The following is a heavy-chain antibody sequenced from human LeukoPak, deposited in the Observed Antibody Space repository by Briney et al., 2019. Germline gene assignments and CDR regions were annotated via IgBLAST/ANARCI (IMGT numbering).Heavy chain of an antibody. CDR2: ISYDGSNK. D-gene: IGHD5-12*01. J-gene: IGHJ4*02. CDR1: GFTFSSYG. Sequence: GGSLRLSCAASGFTFSSYGMHWVRQAPGKGLEWVAVISYDGSNKYYADSVKGRFTISRDNSKNTLYLQMNSLRAEDTAVYYCAKDRGSGYDPAGYWGQGTLVTVSS. V-gene: IGHV3-30*18. CDR3: AKDRGSGYDPAGY.